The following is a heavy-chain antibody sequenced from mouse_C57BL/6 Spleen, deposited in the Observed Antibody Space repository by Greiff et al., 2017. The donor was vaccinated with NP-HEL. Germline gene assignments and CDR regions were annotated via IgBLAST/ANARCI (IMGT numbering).Heavy chain of an antibody. Sequence: QVHVKQPGAELVRPGTSVKLSCKASGYTFTSYWMHWVKQRPGQGLEWIGVIDPSDSYTNYNQKFKGKATLTVDTSSSTAYMQLSSLTSEDSAVYYCARRCSNWDLDYWGQGPTLTVSS. CDR1: GYTFTSYW. CDR3: ARRCSNWDLDY. CDR2: IDPSDSYT. V-gene: IGHV1-59*01. D-gene: IGHD4-1*01. J-gene: IGHJ2*01.